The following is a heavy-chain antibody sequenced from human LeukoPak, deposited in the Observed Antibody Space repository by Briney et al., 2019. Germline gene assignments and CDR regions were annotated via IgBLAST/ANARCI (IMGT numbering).Heavy chain of an antibody. J-gene: IGHJ6*03. CDR3: TRSLAVAGIYYYYYMDV. CDR2: ISSSSSYI. V-gene: IGHV3-21*04. D-gene: IGHD6-19*01. CDR1: GFTFSSSS. Sequence: GGSLRLSCAASGFTFSSSSMNWVRQAPGKGLEWVSSISSSSSYIYYADSVKGRFTISRDNAKNSLYLQMNSLRAEDTAVYYCTRSLAVAGIYYYYYMDVWGKGTTVTVSS.